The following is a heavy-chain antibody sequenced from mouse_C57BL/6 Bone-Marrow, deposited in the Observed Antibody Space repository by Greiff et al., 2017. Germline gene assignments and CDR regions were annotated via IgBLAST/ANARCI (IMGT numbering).Heavy chain of an antibody. CDR1: GFSLTSYG. CDR2: IWRGGST. D-gene: IGHD1-1*01. J-gene: IGHJ4*01. Sequence: QVQLKESGPGLVQPSQSLSITCTVSGFSLTSYGVHWVRQSPGKGLEWLGVIWRGGSTDYNAAFMSRLSITKDNSKSQVFSKMNSLQADDTAIYYCANYYCSSPYAMDYWGQGTSVTVTS. CDR3: ANYYCSSPYAMDY. V-gene: IGHV2-5*01.